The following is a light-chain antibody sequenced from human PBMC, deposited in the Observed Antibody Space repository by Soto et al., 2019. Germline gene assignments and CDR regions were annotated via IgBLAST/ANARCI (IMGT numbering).Light chain of an antibody. Sequence: SYELTQSPSVSVAPGQTARITCGGNKIGSKSVHWYQQKPGQAPVVVIYYDRDRPSEIPERFSGSNSGNTATLTISRVEAGDEADYYCQVWDDSSDSVLFGGGTKLTVL. J-gene: IGLJ2*01. CDR2: YDR. CDR3: QVWDDSSDSVL. V-gene: IGLV3-21*04. CDR1: KIGSKS.